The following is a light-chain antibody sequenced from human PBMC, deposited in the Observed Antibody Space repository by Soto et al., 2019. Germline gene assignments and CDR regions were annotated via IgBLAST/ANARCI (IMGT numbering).Light chain of an antibody. V-gene: IGKV1-33*01. CDR1: QDIGTY. J-gene: IGKJ3*01. Sequence: DIQMTQSPPSLSASVGDRVTITCQASQDIGTYLNWYQHKPGKAPNLVIYDASNLETGVPSRFSGGGSGTDFTFTISSLRPEDIATYYCQHSNHLPLFGPGTKVHF. CDR3: QHSNHLPL. CDR2: DAS.